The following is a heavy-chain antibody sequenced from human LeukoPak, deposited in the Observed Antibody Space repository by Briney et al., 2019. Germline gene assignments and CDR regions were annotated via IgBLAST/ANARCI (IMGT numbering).Heavy chain of an antibody. CDR3: YVRRGSSWQRNYFDY. J-gene: IGHJ4*02. D-gene: IGHD6-13*01. CDR2: IYYSGST. V-gene: IGHV4-31*03. Sequence: TPSETLSLTCTVSGGSISSGGYYWSWIRQHPGKGLEWIGYIYYSGSTYYNPSLKSRVTISVDTSKNQFSLKLSSVTAADTAVYYCYVRRGSSWQRNYFDYWGQGTLVTVSS. CDR1: GGSISSGGYY.